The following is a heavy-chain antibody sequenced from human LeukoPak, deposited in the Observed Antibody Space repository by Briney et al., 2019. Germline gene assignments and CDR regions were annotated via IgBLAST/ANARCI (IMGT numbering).Heavy chain of an antibody. CDR2: XIPIFGTA. Sequence: ASVKVSCKASGGTFSSYAISWVRQAPGQGLEWXXXXIPIFGTANYXXXXQGXVTITADESTSTAYMELSSLRSEDTAVYYCARPYGSGSYYWFDPWGQGTLVTVSS. D-gene: IGHD3-10*01. J-gene: IGHJ5*02. V-gene: IGHV1-69*13. CDR1: GGTFSSYA. CDR3: ARPYGSGSYYWFDP.